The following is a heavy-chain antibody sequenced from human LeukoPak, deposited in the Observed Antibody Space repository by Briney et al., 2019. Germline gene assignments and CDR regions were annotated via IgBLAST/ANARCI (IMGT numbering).Heavy chain of an antibody. J-gene: IGHJ5*02. CDR2: ISSGTSYI. CDR3: ARAGNYYGRHTNWFDP. D-gene: IGHD3-10*01. V-gene: IGHV3-21*01. Sequence: PGGSLRLSCAASEFSVGSNYMTWVRQAPGRGLEWVSSISSGTSYIYYADSVKGRFTISRDNAKNSLYLQMNSLRAEDTAVYYCARAGNYYGRHTNWFDPWGQGTLVTVSS. CDR1: EFSVGSNY.